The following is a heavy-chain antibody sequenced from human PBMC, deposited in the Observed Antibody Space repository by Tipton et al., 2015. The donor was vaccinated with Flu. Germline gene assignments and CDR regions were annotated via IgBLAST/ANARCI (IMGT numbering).Heavy chain of an antibody. CDR2: IYNGVYT. CDR3: ARDPSLGMPEYLDS. CDR1: NGSLSSYY. V-gene: IGHV4-59*01. D-gene: IGHD2/OR15-2a*01. J-gene: IGHJ4*02. Sequence: TLSLTCIFSNGSLSSYYWVWIRQSPGKGLEWIGYIYNGVYTKYQRSLKSRVTISADTSKNQFSLRLTSVTAADTAIYFCARDPSLGMPEYLDSWGLGTLVSVSS.